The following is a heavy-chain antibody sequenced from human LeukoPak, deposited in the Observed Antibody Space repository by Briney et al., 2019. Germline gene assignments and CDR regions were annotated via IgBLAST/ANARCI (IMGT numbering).Heavy chain of an antibody. CDR2: ISGSGGNT. Sequence: GGSLRLSCAASGFTFSSYAMSWVRQAPGKGLEWVSAISGSGGNTYYADSVKGRFTISRDNSKNTLYLQMNSLRAEDTAVYYCAKDLERIAVASDYYYYYGMDVWGQGTTVTVSS. CDR3: AKDLERIAVASDYYYYYGMDV. V-gene: IGHV3-23*01. J-gene: IGHJ6*02. D-gene: IGHD6-19*01. CDR1: GFTFSSYA.